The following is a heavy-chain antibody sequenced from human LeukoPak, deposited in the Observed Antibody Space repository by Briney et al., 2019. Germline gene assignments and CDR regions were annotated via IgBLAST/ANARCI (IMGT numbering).Heavy chain of an antibody. J-gene: IGHJ4*02. CDR3: ARGRMYYDFWSGSDPVYYFDY. D-gene: IGHD3-3*01. Sequence: SETLSVTCAVYGGSFSGYYWSWIRQPPGKGLEWIGEINHSGSTNYNPSLKSRVTISVDTSKNQFSLKLSSVTAADTAVYYCARGRMYYDFWSGSDPVYYFDYWGQGTLVTVSS. CDR2: INHSGST. V-gene: IGHV4-34*01. CDR1: GGSFSGYY.